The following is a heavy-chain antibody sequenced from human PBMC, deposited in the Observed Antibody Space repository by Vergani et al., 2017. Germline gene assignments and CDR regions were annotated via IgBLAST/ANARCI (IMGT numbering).Heavy chain of an antibody. Sequence: EVQLQESGGGLVKPGGSLRVSCAASGFSFSTYSINWVRQAPGKGLEWVSSISGRSNYIYYADSLKGRFTISRDNSKNTLYLQMNSLRAEDTAVYYCAKDSRPLSSSWYFPSRGYWGQGTLVTVSS. V-gene: IGHV3-21*01. J-gene: IGHJ4*02. CDR2: ISGRSNYI. CDR1: GFSFSTYS. CDR3: AKDSRPLSSSWYFPSRGY. D-gene: IGHD6-13*01.